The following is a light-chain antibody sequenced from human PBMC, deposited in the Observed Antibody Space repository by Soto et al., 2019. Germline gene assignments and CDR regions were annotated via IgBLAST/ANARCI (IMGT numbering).Light chain of an antibody. CDR2: DVT. J-gene: IGLJ1*01. V-gene: IGLV2-11*01. CDR1: SSDFGAYYY. CDR3: SSYAGIYSNSV. Sequence: QSVLTQPASVSGSPGQSITISCTGTSSDFGAYYYVSWYQQHPGKAPKVVIYDVTKRPSGVPDRFSASKSGNTASLTISGLQAEDEADYYCSSYAGIYSNSVFGTGTKLTVL.